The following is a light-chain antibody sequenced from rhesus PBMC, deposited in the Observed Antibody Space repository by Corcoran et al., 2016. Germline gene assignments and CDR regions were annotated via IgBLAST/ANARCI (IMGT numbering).Light chain of an antibody. CDR1: QGISSW. Sequence: DIQMTQSPSSLSVSVGDTVTITCRASQGISSWLAWYQRTPGKAPNLLIYKASSLQSGVPSRFSGSGSGTDFTLTISSLQSEDFATYYCQQYSSSPRTFGQGTKVEIK. V-gene: IGKV1-22*01. CDR2: KAS. J-gene: IGKJ1*01. CDR3: QQYSSSPRT.